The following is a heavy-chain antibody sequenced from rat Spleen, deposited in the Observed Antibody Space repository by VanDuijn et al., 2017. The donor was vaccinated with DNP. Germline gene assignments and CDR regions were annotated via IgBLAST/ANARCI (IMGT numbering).Heavy chain of an antibody. Sequence: EVQLQESGSGLVKPSQSLSLTCSVTGYSITSNYWGWIRKFPGNKMDWIGHITYSGTTTYNPPLKSRISITRDTSKNQFFLQVNSETAEDTATYYCARSIFNYGSYPFDYWGQGVMVTVSS. J-gene: IGHJ2*01. CDR3: ARSIFNYGSYPFDY. CDR1: GYSITSNY. V-gene: IGHV3-1*01. CDR2: ITYSGTT. D-gene: IGHD1-3*01.